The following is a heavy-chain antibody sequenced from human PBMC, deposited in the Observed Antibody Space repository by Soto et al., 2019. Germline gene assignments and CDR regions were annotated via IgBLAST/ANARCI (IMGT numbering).Heavy chain of an antibody. V-gene: IGHV4-34*01. CDR1: GGSFSGYY. CDR2: INHSGST. Sequence: SETLSLTCAVYGGSFSGYYWSWIRQPPGKGLEWIGEINHSGSTNYNPSLKSRVTISVDTSKNQFSLKLSSVTAADTAVYYCAREDYDFWSGYYFRNWFDPWGQGTLVTVSS. J-gene: IGHJ5*02. CDR3: AREDYDFWSGYYFRNWFDP. D-gene: IGHD3-3*01.